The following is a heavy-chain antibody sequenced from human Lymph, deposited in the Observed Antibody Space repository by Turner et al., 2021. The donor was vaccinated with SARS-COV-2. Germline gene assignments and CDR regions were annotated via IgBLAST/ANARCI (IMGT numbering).Heavy chain of an antibody. CDR1: GLAFSSYG. V-gene: IGHV3-33*01. CDR3: ARVKGYNGYDLRYYYGMDV. CDR2: IWYDGSNK. Sequence: VELVESGGGVVQPGRSLRLSCALSGLAFSSYGRHWVRQAPGKGLEWVAVIWYDGSNKYYADSVKGRFTISRDNSKNTLYLQMNSLRAEDTAVYYCARVKGYNGYDLRYYYGMDVWGQGTTVTVSS. J-gene: IGHJ6*02. D-gene: IGHD5-12*01.